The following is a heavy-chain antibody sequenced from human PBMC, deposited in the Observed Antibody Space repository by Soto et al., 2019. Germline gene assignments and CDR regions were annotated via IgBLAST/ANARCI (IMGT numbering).Heavy chain of an antibody. CDR3: AHDCSGYFASPYWLDP. V-gene: IGHV2-5*01. CDR2: IYWNDEK. CDR1: GLSLSTGGVG. Sequence: SGPTLVNPTQTLTLTCTLSGLSLSTGGVGVGWIRQPPGKALEWLALIYWNDEKHYSPSLRNRLTITKDTSKNQVVLTMTNLDPVDTATYYCAHDCSGYFASPYWLDPWGQGTLVTVSS. J-gene: IGHJ5*02. D-gene: IGHD2-21*02.